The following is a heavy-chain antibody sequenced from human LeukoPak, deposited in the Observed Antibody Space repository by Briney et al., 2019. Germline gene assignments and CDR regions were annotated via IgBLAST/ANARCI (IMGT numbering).Heavy chain of an antibody. CDR3: AREGYRLPFDF. V-gene: IGHV3-53*01. Sequence: GKSLRLSCAASGFTVSANYMTWVRQAPGKGLEWVSIIYSGGSTDYADSVRGRFSISRDSSKNTLYLQMNNLRVEDTAVYYCAREGYRLPFDFWGQGTPVTVSS. J-gene: IGHJ4*02. CDR2: IYSGGST. CDR1: GFTVSANY. D-gene: IGHD5-18*01.